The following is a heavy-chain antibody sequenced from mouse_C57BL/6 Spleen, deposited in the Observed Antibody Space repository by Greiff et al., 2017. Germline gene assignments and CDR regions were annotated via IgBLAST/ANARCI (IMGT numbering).Heavy chain of an antibody. J-gene: IGHJ4*01. Sequence: VQVVESGAELVKPGASVKISCKASGYAFSSYWMNWVKQRPGKGLEWIGQIYPGDGDTNYNGKFKGKATLTADKSSSTAYMQLSSLTSEDSAVYFCARRYGSSYGDAMDYWGQGTSVTVSS. D-gene: IGHD1-1*01. CDR2: IYPGDGDT. CDR1: GYAFSSYW. V-gene: IGHV1-80*01. CDR3: ARRYGSSYGDAMDY.